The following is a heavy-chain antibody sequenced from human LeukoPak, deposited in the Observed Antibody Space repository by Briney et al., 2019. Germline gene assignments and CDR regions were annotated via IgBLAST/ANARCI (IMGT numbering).Heavy chain of an antibody. J-gene: IGHJ6*03. Sequence: GGSLRLSCAASGFTFSSYWMSWVRQAPGKGLEWVANIKQDGSEKYYVDSVKGRFTISRDNAKNSLYLQMNSLRAEDTAVYYCARGQSGYDFYYYYMDVWGKGTTVTISS. D-gene: IGHD5-12*01. CDR2: IKQDGSEK. V-gene: IGHV3-7*01. CDR1: GFTFSSYW. CDR3: ARGQSGYDFYYYYMDV.